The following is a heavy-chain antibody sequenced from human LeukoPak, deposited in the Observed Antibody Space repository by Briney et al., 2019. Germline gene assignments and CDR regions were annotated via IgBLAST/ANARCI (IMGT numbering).Heavy chain of an antibody. J-gene: IGHJ6*03. V-gene: IGHV1-8*01. D-gene: IGHD5-18*01. CDR1: RYTFTSYD. Sequence: GASVKVSCKASRYTFTSYDINWVRQATGQGLEWMGWMNPNSGNTGYAQKFQGRVTMTRNTSISTAYMELSSLRSEDTAVYYCARDDGSRGYSYGDYYYYYYMDVWGKGTTVTVSS. CDR2: MNPNSGNT. CDR3: ARDDGSRGYSYGDYYYYYYMDV.